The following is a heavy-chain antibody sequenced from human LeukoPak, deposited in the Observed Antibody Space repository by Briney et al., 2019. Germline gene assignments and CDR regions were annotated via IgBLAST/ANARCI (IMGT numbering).Heavy chain of an antibody. V-gene: IGHV4-34*01. CDR3: ARRKGYVGWFDP. CDR2: INHSGST. J-gene: IGHJ5*02. D-gene: IGHD1-1*01. Sequence: SETLSLTCAVYGGSFSGYYWSWIRQPPGKGLEWIGEINHSGSTNYNPSLKSRGTISVDTAKNQFSLKLSSVTAADTAVYYCARRKGYVGWFDPWGQGTLVTVSS. CDR1: GGSFSGYY.